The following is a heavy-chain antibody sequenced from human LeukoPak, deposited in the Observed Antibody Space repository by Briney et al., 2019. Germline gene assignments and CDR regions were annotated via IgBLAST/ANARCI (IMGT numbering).Heavy chain of an antibody. D-gene: IGHD3-3*01. CDR2: IKQDGSEK. CDR3: ARDKMDYNFWSGDYFYYMDV. CDR1: GFTFSSYW. Sequence: PGGSLRLSCAASGFTFSSYWVSWVRQAPGKGLEWVANIKQDGSEKYYVDSVKGRFTISRDNAQNSLFLQMNSLRAEDTAVYYCARDKMDYNFWSGDYFYYMDVWGKGTTVTVSS. J-gene: IGHJ6*03. V-gene: IGHV3-7*01.